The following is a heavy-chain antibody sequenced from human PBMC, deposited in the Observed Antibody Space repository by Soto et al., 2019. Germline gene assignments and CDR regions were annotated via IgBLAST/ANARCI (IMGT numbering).Heavy chain of an antibody. CDR3: ASRAAARPSPDY. CDR2: ISSSSSYI. V-gene: IGHV3-21*01. CDR1: GFTFSSYS. D-gene: IGHD6-13*01. Sequence: LSLTCAASGFTFSSYSMNWVRQAPGKGLEWVSSISSSSSYIYYADSVKGRFTISRDNAKNSLYLQMNSLRAEDTAVYYCASRAAARPSPDYWGQGTLVTVSS. J-gene: IGHJ4*02.